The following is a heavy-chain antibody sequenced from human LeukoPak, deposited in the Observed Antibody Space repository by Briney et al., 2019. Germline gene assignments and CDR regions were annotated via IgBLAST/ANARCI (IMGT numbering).Heavy chain of an antibody. J-gene: IGHJ3*02. D-gene: IGHD3-10*01. CDR1: GYTFTSSG. Sequence: ASVKVSCKASGYTFTSSGISWLRQAPGQGLEWMGWISTYNGNKNLAQKLQDRVTMTTDTSTSTAYMELRSLRSDDTAVYYCACPKSRGAFDIWGQGTMVTVSS. CDR3: ACPKSRGAFDI. CDR2: ISTYNGNK. V-gene: IGHV1-18*01.